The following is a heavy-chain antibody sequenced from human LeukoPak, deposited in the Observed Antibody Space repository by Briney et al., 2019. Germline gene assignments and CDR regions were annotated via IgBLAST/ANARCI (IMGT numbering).Heavy chain of an antibody. V-gene: IGHV3-74*01. CDR2: INSDGSST. D-gene: IGHD2-15*01. J-gene: IGHJ3*02. CDR3: ARADDIVVVVAATRAAFDI. CDR1: GFTFSSYW. Sequence: GGSLRLSCAASGFTFSSYWMHWVRHAPGKGLVWVSRINSDGSSTSYADSVKGRFTISRDNAKNTLYLQMNSLRAEDTAVYYCARADDIVVVVAATRAAFDIWGQGTMVTVSS.